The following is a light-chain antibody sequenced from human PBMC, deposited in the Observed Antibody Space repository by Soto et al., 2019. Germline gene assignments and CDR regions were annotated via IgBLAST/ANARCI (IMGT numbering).Light chain of an antibody. CDR1: QSVSSSY. Sequence: EIVLTQSPGTLPLSPGERATLSCRASQSVSSSYLVWYQQKPGQAPRPLIYGASTRATGIPDRFSGSGSGKDFTLTISRLEPEDFAVYYCQQYGRSPFTFGQGTKLQIK. CDR2: GAS. CDR3: QQYGRSPFT. V-gene: IGKV3-20*01. J-gene: IGKJ2*01.